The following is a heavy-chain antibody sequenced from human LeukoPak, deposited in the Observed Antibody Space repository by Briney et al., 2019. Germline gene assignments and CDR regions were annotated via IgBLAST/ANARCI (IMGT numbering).Heavy chain of an antibody. CDR1: GFTFSSYA. V-gene: IGHV3-23*01. Sequence: PGGSLRLSCAASGFTFSSYAMSWVRQAPGKGQEWVSAISGSGGSTYYADSVKGRFTISRDNSKNTLYPQMNSLRAEDTAVYYCAKHYYGSGSYYDAFDIWGQGTMVTVSS. CDR2: ISGSGGST. D-gene: IGHD3-10*01. J-gene: IGHJ3*02. CDR3: AKHYYGSGSYYDAFDI.